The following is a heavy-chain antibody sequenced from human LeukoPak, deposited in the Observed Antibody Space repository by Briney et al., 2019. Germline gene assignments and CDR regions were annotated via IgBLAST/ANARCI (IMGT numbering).Heavy chain of an antibody. Sequence: ASVTVSCKAFGYTFTSNYMHWVRQAPGQGPEWMGVISPSGGSTTYAQKFQGRVTMTRDTSTSTVYMELSSLRSEDTAVYYCARGVDHDAFDIWGQGTMVTVSS. CDR1: GYTFTSNY. D-gene: IGHD5-12*01. CDR3: ARGVDHDAFDI. J-gene: IGHJ3*02. V-gene: IGHV1-46*01. CDR2: ISPSGGST.